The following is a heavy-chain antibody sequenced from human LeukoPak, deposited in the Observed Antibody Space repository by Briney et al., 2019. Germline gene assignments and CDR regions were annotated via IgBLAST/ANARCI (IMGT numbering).Heavy chain of an antibody. CDR3: AKDSGDCSGGSCYLSIYYYYYMDV. CDR1: GFTFSSYG. CDR2: ISYDGSNK. J-gene: IGHJ6*03. D-gene: IGHD2-15*01. Sequence: PGGSLRLSCAASGFTFSSYGMHWVRQAPGKGLEWVAVISYDGSNKYYADSVKGRFTISRDNSKNTLYLQMNSLRAEDTAVYYCAKDSGDCSGGSCYLSIYYYYYMDVWGKGTTVIISS. V-gene: IGHV3-30*18.